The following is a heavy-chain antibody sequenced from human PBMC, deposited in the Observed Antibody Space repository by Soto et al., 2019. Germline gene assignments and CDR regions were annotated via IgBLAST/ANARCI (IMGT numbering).Heavy chain of an antibody. Sequence: SQTLSVTCPVEKGCCAGYYRTCIRQPPGTGLEWIGEINHSGSTNYNPSLKSRVTISVDTSKNQFSLKLTSVTAADTAVYYCARDKITGLFDYWGQGTLVTVPQ. CDR2: INHSGST. V-gene: IGHV4-34*01. CDR1: KGCCAGYY. CDR3: ARDKITGLFDY. D-gene: IGHD2-8*02. J-gene: IGHJ4*02.